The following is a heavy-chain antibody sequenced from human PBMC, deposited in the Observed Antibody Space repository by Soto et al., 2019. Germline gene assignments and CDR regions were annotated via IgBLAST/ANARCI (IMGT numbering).Heavy chain of an antibody. CDR3: AKLGMTTVNREY. Sequence: EVQLLESGGGLVQPGGSLRLSCVASEFSFSTYAMSWVRQAPGKGLEWISTVSGSGGNTYYADSVRGRFTISRDNSRNTMSLQMSNLRAEDTAVYYCAKLGMTTVNREYWVQGTLVTVSS. V-gene: IGHV3-23*01. CDR2: VSGSGGNT. D-gene: IGHD4-17*01. J-gene: IGHJ4*02. CDR1: EFSFSTYA.